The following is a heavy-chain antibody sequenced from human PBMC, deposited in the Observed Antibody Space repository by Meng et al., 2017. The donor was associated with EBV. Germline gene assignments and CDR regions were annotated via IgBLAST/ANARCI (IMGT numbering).Heavy chain of an antibody. V-gene: IGHV1-46*01. CDR1: GYNFTSYY. D-gene: IGHD1/OR15-1a*01. Sequence: VQLVQSGAEVKKPVASVKVSCKASGYNFTSYYLHWVRQAPGQGLEWMGIIIPAGGNTNYAQKFRGRFTMTRDTSTSTVYMDLSILTSEDTAVYYCVRELVGGTFDYWGQGTLVTVSS. J-gene: IGHJ4*02. CDR3: VRELVGGTFDY. CDR2: IIPAGGNT.